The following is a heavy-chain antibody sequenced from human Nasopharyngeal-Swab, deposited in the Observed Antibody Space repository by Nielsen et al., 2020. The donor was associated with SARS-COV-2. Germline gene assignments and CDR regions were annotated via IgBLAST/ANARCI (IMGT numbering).Heavy chain of an antibody. J-gene: IGHJ4*02. Sequence: GGSLRLSCAASGFTFSDYYMSWIRQAPGKGLEWVSYISSSGSTIYYADSVKGRFTIFRDNAKNSLYLQMNSLRAEDTAVYYCARVDIAAAGTWLFDYWGQGTLVTVSS. D-gene: IGHD6-13*01. CDR2: ISSSGSTI. CDR3: ARVDIAAAGTWLFDY. V-gene: IGHV3-11*01. CDR1: GFTFSDYY.